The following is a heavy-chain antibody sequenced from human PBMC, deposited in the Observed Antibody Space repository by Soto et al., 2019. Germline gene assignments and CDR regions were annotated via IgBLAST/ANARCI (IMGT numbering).Heavy chain of an antibody. Sequence: SVKVSCKASGYTFTCRYLHWVRQAPGQALEWMGWITPFNGNTNYAQKFQDRVTITRDRSMSTAYMELSSLRSEDTAMYYCASPAGYSYGSDAFDIWGQGTMVT. CDR3: ASPAGYSYGSDAFDI. D-gene: IGHD5-18*01. CDR2: ITPFNGNT. J-gene: IGHJ3*02. CDR1: GYTFTCRY. V-gene: IGHV1-45*02.